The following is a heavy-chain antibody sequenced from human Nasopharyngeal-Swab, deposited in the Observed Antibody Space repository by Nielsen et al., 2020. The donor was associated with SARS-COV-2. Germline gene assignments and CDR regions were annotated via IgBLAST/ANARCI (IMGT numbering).Heavy chain of an antibody. Sequence: WIRQPPGRGLEWVAVIWYDGSNKYYADSVKGRFTISRDNSKNTLYLQMNSLRAEDTAVYYCARGVRYNWNPGAFDIWGQGTMVTVSS. CDR2: IWYDGSNK. J-gene: IGHJ3*02. D-gene: IGHD1-1*01. V-gene: IGHV3-33*01. CDR3: ARGVRYNWNPGAFDI.